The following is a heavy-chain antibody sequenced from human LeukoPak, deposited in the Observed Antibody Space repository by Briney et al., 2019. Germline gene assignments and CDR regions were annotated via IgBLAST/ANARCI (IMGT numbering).Heavy chain of an antibody. CDR1: GASISSGGYY. Sequence: SQTLSLTCTVSGASISSGGYYWSWIRQHPGKGLEWIGYIYYSGSTYYNPSLKSRVTISVDTSKNQFSLKLSSVTAADTAVHYCARDRGYSYGYDFDYWGQGTLVTVSS. V-gene: IGHV4-31*03. D-gene: IGHD5-18*01. CDR2: IYYSGST. CDR3: ARDRGYSYGYDFDY. J-gene: IGHJ4*02.